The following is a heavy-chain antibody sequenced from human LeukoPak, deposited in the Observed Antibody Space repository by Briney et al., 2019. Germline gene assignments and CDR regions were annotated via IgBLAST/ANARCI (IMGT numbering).Heavy chain of an antibody. CDR3: ARDLAARSLDY. D-gene: IGHD6-6*01. CDR1: GFTVSSNY. Sequence: GGSLRLSCAASGFTVSSNYMSWVRQAPGKGLEWVSVIYSGGSTYYADSVEGRFTISRDNSKNTLYLQMNSLRAEDTAVYYCARDLAARSLDYWGQGTLVTVSS. CDR2: IYSGGST. V-gene: IGHV3-66*01. J-gene: IGHJ4*02.